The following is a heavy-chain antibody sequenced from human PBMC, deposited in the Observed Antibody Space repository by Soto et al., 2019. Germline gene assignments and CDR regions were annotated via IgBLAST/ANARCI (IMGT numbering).Heavy chain of an antibody. CDR1: GGSFSGYY. J-gene: IGHJ2*01. Sequence: QVQLQQWGAGLLKPSETLSLTCAVYGGSFSGYYWSWIRQPPGKGLEWIGEITHSGSTNYNPSLKSRVTISVDTSKSQFSLNLSSVTAADTAVYYCARDVMANNRYHWYFDLWGRGTLVTVSS. CDR3: ARDVMANNRYHWYFDL. D-gene: IGHD2-8*01. CDR2: ITHSGST. V-gene: IGHV4-34*01.